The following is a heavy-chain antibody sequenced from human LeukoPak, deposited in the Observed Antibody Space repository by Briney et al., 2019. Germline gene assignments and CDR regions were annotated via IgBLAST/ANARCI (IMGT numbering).Heavy chain of an antibody. V-gene: IGHV4-39*01. CDR2: IYYSGST. CDR3: ARHVGIWSGYDY. CDR1: GGSISGSSYS. Sequence: SETLSLTCTVSGGSISGSSYSWGWIRQPPGKGLEWIGSIYYSGSTYYNPSLKSRVTISVDTSKNQFSLKLSSVTAADTAVYYCARHVGIWSGYDYWGQGTLVTVSS. J-gene: IGHJ4*02. D-gene: IGHD3-3*01.